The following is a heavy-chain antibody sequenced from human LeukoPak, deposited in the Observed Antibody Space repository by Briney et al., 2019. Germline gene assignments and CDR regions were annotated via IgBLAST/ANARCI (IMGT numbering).Heavy chain of an antibody. CDR3: ARSVRYYGSGSYHY. J-gene: IGHJ4*02. CDR1: GYTFTVYY. D-gene: IGHD3-10*01. V-gene: IGHV1-2*02. Sequence: ASVKVSCKASGYTFTVYYMHWVRQAPGQGLEWMGWINPNSGGTNYAQKFQGRVTMTRDTSISTAYMELSRLRSDDTAVYYCARSVRYYGSGSYHYGGQGTLVSVSA. CDR2: INPNSGGT.